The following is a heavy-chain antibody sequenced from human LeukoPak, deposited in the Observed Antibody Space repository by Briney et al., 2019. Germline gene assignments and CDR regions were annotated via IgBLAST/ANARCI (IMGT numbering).Heavy chain of an antibody. J-gene: IGHJ4*02. CDR2: ISSSSSYI. V-gene: IGHV3-21*01. CDR1: GFTFSSYS. CDR3: ASHWYSSSFPDY. Sequence: GGSLRLSCAASGFTFSSYSMNWVRQAPGKGLEWVSSISSSSSYIYYADSVKGRFTISRDNAKNSLYLQMNSLRTEDTAVYYCASHWYSSSFPDYWGQGTLVTVSS. D-gene: IGHD6-6*01.